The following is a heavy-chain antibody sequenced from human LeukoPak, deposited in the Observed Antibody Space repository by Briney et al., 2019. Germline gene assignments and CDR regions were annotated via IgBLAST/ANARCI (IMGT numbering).Heavy chain of an antibody. CDR3: ARDLDGSGSIDY. CDR1: GFTVSSNY. J-gene: IGHJ4*02. Sequence: GGSLRLSCAASGFTVSSNYMSWVRQAPGKGLEWVSVIYSGGSTYYADSVKGRFTISRDNSKNTLYLQMNSLRAEDTAVYYCARDLDGSGSIDYWGQGTLVTVSS. CDR2: IYSGGST. D-gene: IGHD3-10*01. V-gene: IGHV3-66*01.